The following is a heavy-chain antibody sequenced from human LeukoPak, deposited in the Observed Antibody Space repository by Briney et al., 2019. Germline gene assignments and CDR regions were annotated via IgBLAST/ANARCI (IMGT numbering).Heavy chain of an antibody. CDR2: INGSGDRK. J-gene: IGHJ4*02. CDR1: GFTFSSYA. Sequence: GESLRLSCAASGFTFSSYAMSWVRQAPGKVLEWVSTINGSGDRKYYTDSVKGRFTISRVSSENTLYLQMNSLRADDTAVYYCAKDPYSSPYYGPGYLGQGTLVTVSS. D-gene: IGHD6-19*01. CDR3: AKDPYSSPYYGPGY. V-gene: IGHV3-23*01.